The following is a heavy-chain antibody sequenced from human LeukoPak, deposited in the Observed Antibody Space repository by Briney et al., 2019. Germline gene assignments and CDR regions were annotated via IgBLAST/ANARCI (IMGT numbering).Heavy chain of an antibody. CDR1: GFTFGSYA. J-gene: IGHJ4*02. V-gene: IGHV3-33*08. CDR3: ATELAPRGRWLQHHFDY. CDR2: IWYDGSNK. Sequence: PGGSLRLSCAASGFTFGSYAMYWVRQAPGKGLEWVAVIWYDGSNKYYADSVKGRFTISRDNSKNTLYLQMNSLRAEDTAVYYCATELAPRGRWLQHHFDYWGQGTLVTVPS. D-gene: IGHD5-24*01.